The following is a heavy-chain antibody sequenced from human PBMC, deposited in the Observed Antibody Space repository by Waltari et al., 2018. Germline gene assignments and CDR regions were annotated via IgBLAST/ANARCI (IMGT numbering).Heavy chain of an antibody. V-gene: IGHV1-69*01. CDR2: IIPKIGAA. CDR3: VTVRAARPY. D-gene: IGHD6-6*01. J-gene: IGHJ4*02. CDR1: GCTFSRNT. Sequence: QVQLVQSGAEVKKPGSSVKVSCKASGCTFSRNTISWVRQAPGQGLEWMGGIIPKIGAANYAQEFQGRVTITADESTTTAYMELTSLRSDDTAVFYCVTVRAARPYWGQGTLVTVSS.